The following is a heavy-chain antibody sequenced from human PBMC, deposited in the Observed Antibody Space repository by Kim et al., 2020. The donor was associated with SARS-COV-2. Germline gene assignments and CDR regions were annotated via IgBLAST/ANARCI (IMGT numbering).Heavy chain of an antibody. CDR1: GYTFTGYY. D-gene: IGHD3-22*01. CDR2: INPNSGGT. Sequence: ASVKVSCKASGYTFTGYYMHWVRQAPGQGLEWMGWINPNSGGTNYAQKFQGRVTMTRDTSISTAYMELSRLRSDDTAVYYCARAYSDGYYDSSGYYSLGYWGQGTLVTVSS. CDR3: ARAYSDGYYDSSGYYSLGY. J-gene: IGHJ4*02. V-gene: IGHV1-2*02.